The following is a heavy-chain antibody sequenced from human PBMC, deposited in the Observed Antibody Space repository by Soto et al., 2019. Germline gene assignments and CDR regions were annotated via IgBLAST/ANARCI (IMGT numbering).Heavy chain of an antibody. Sequence: PSETLSLTCTFSVGSISTSSYHCGWIRQPPWKGLEWIANIYDSGNTYNNPSLKSRVTISVDTSKNQFSLKLTSVTAADTAIYYCARSYCSSTICYNWLDPGGQGTLVT. CDR3: ARSYCSSTICYNWLDP. V-gene: IGHV4-39*01. D-gene: IGHD2-2*01. J-gene: IGHJ5*02. CDR1: VGSISTSSYH. CDR2: IYDSGNT.